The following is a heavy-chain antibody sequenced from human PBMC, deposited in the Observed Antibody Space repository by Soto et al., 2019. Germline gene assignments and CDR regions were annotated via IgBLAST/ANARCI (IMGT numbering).Heavy chain of an antibody. Sequence: GASVKVSCKVSGYTLTELSMHWVRQAPGKGLEWMGGFDPEDGETIYAQKFQGRVTMTEDTSTDTAYMELSSLRSEDTAAYYCARDLVRYYDSSGPNRAEYFQHWGQGTLVTVSS. CDR2: FDPEDGET. CDR3: ARDLVRYYDSSGPNRAEYFQH. CDR1: GYTLTELS. V-gene: IGHV1-24*01. J-gene: IGHJ1*01. D-gene: IGHD3-22*01.